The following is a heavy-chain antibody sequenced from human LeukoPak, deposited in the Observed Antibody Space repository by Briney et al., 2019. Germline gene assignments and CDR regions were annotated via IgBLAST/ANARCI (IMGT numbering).Heavy chain of an antibody. D-gene: IGHD2-2*03. V-gene: IGHV5-51*01. J-gene: IGHJ4*02. CDR3: ARLDIVVVPAAMDPDY. CDR2: IYPGDSDT. Sequence: GESLKISCKGSGYSFTSYWIGWVRQMPGKGLEWMGIIYPGDSDTRYSPSFQGQVTISADKSISTAYLQWSSLKASDTAMYYCARLDIVVVPAAMDPDYWGRGTLVTVSS. CDR1: GYSFTSYW.